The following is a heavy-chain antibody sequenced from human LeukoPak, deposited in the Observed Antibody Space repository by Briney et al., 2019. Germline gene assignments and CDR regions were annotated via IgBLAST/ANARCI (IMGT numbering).Heavy chain of an antibody. J-gene: IGHJ3*02. CDR2: MSGSGGSI. D-gene: IGHD3-9*01. Sequence: PGGSLRLSCAASGFTFSSYAMSWVRQAPGKGLEWVSTMSGSGGSIYYTDSVKGRFTISRDNSKSTLYLQMNSLRAEDTAVYYCAREDPRRYFDWFSPGVFGSGASYDAFDIWGQGTMVTVSS. CDR1: GFTFSSYA. V-gene: IGHV3-23*01. CDR3: AREDPRRYFDWFSPGVFGSGASYDAFDI.